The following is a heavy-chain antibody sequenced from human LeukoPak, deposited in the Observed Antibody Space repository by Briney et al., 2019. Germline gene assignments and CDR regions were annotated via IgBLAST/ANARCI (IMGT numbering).Heavy chain of an antibody. CDR1: GFTFSSYS. V-gene: IGHV3-21*01. Sequence: PGGSLRLSCAASGFTFSSYSMNWVRQAPGKGLEWVSSISSSSSYIYYADSVKGRFTISRDNAKNSLYLQMNSLRAEDTAVYYCARVLSSGWYTGPVLNWFDPWGQGTLVTVSS. J-gene: IGHJ5*02. CDR2: ISSSSSYI. CDR3: ARVLSSGWYTGPVLNWFDP. D-gene: IGHD6-19*01.